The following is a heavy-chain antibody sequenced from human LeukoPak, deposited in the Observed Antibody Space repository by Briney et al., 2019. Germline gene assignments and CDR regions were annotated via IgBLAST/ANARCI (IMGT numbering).Heavy chain of an antibody. V-gene: IGHV3-33*08. CDR1: GFTFSSYA. Sequence: GGSLRLSCAASGFTFSSYAMHWVRQAPGKGLEWVAVIWYDGSNKYYADSVKGRFTISRDNSKNTLYLQMNSLRAEDTAVYYCARDQYDTWSRRGNFDSWGQGTLAIVSS. J-gene: IGHJ4*02. CDR3: ARDQYDTWSRRGNFDS. D-gene: IGHD3-3*01. CDR2: IWYDGSNK.